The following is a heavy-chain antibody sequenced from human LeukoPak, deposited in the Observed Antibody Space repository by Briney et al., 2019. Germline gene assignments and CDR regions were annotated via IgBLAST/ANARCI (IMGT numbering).Heavy chain of an antibody. CDR2: ITTGGPNT. J-gene: IGHJ4*02. CDR3: AKDGGLWVSAHWGDS. CDR1: GFTFSSYT. Sequence: GGSLRLSCTASGFTFSSYTMSWVRQAPGKGLKWVSTITTGGPNTYYADSVKGRSTVSRDDSKNTLYLQMNSLRAEDTAVYYCAKDGGLWVSAHWGDSWGRGTLVTVSS. D-gene: IGHD7-27*01. V-gene: IGHV3-23*01.